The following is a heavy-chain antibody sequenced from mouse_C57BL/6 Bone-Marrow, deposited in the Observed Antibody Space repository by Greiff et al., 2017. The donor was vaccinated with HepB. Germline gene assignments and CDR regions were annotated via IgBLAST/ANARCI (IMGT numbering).Heavy chain of an antibody. J-gene: IGHJ1*03. CDR2: INPGSGGT. CDR1: GYAFTNYL. Sequence: VQLQQSGAELVRPGTSVKVSCKASGYAFTNYLIEWVKQRPGQGLEWIGVINPGSGGTNYNEKFKGKATLTADKSSSTAYMQLSSLTSEDSAVYFCAGFVYFDVWGTGTTVTVSS. CDR3: AGFVYFDV. V-gene: IGHV1-54*01.